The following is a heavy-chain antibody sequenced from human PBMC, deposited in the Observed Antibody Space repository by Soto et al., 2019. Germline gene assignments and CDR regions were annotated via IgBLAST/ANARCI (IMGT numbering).Heavy chain of an antibody. Sequence: QLQLQESGPGLVKPSETLSLTCTVSGGSISSSSYYWGWIRQPPGKGLEWIGSIYYSGSTYYNPSLKSRVTISVDTSKNQFSLKLSSVTAADTAVYYCATINDFWSGYYHDYWGQGTLVTVSS. J-gene: IGHJ4*02. D-gene: IGHD3-3*01. CDR1: GGSISSSSYY. V-gene: IGHV4-39*01. CDR3: ATINDFWSGYYHDY. CDR2: IYYSGST.